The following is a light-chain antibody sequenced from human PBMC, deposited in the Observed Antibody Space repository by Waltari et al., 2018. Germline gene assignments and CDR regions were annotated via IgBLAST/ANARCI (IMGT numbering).Light chain of an antibody. CDR3: QQFHSTPIT. J-gene: IGKJ5*01. V-gene: IGKV4-1*01. Sequence: DIVMTQSPDSLAVSLGERATINCKSSQSVLYTSNNKNNLAWFQQKPGQPPKLLIYWASTRESGVPDRFSGSGSGTDFSLTISSLQAEDGAVYFCQQFHSTPITFGQGTRLEI. CDR2: WAS. CDR1: QSVLYTSNNKNN.